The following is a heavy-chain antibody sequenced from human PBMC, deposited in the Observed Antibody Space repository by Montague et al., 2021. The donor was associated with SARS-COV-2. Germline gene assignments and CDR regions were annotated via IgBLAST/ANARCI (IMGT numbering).Heavy chain of an antibody. CDR1: GGSFSSSSYY. Sequence: SETLSLTCTVSGGSFSSSSYYWGWIRQPPGKGLEWIGSIYYSGSTNYNPSLKSRVTMSVDTSKNQFSLKLTSVTAADTAVYYCARHRTYGVDVWGVVLYNLDYWGQGTLVTVSS. CDR3: ARHRTYGVDVWGVVLYNLDY. CDR2: IYYSGST. J-gene: IGHJ4*02. D-gene: IGHD1-14*01. V-gene: IGHV4-39*01.